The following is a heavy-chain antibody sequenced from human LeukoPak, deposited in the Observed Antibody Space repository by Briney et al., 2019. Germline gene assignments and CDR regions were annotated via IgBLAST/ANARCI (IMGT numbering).Heavy chain of an antibody. D-gene: IGHD2-15*01. J-gene: IGHJ3*02. V-gene: IGHV3-13*01. CDR3: ARGGGYALRAFDI. CDR1: GFTFSSYD. Sequence: GGSLRLSCAASGFTFSSYDMHWVRQATGKGLEWVSAIGTAGGTYYPGSVKGRFTISRENAKNSLYLQMNSLGAGDTAVYYCARGGGYALRAFDIWGQGTMITVSS. CDR2: IGTAGGT.